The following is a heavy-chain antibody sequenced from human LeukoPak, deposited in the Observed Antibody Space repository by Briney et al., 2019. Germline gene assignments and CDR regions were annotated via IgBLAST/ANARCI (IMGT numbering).Heavy chain of an antibody. CDR2: ISSSGETM. CDR3: ARDLSRHSSGYEDIDY. D-gene: IGHD5-12*01. J-gene: IGHJ4*02. V-gene: IGHV3-11*01. CDR1: GFTFSGYY. Sequence: GGSLRLSCAASGFTFSGYYTSWIRQAPGKGLEWLSYISSSGETMYYADSVKGRFTISRDNAKNSLFLQMNSLRAEDTAVYYCARDLSRHSSGYEDIDYWGQGTLVTVSS.